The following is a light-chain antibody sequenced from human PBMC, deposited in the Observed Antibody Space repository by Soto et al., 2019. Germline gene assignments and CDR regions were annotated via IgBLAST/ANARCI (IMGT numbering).Light chain of an antibody. CDR1: QSVSSN. Sequence: EIVMTQSPATLSVSPGERATLSCRASQSVSSNFAWYQQKPGQAPRLLIYGASTRATGIPARFSGSGSGTEFTLTIGSLQSEDFAVYYCHQDNNWPATFGQGTKVEIK. CDR2: GAS. CDR3: HQDNNWPAT. V-gene: IGKV3-15*01. J-gene: IGKJ1*01.